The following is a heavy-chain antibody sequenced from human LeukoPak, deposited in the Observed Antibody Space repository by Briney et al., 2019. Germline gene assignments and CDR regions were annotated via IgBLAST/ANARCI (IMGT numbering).Heavy chain of an antibody. CDR3: ASHDALDI. CDR1: GYTFTSYV. J-gene: IGHJ3*02. V-gene: IGHV1-8*01. CDR2: MNPNSGNT. Sequence: SVKVSCKASGYTFTSYVINWVRQATGQGLEWMGWMNPNSGNTGYAQKFQGRVTMTRTTSISKAYVELSTLRSDDTVVYYCASHDALDIWGQGTMVTVSS.